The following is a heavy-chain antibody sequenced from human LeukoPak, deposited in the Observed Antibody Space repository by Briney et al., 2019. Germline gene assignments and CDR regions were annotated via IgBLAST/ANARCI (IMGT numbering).Heavy chain of an antibody. CDR3: ARGYCTNGVCSENYYYYYMDV. CDR1: GGSFSGYY. Sequence: SETLSLTCAVYGGSFSGYYWSWIRQPPGKGLEWIGEIKHSGSTNYNPSLKSRVTISVDTSKNQFSLKLSSVTAADTAVYYCARGYCTNGVCSENYYYYYMDVWGKGTTVTVSS. D-gene: IGHD2-8*01. CDR2: IKHSGST. V-gene: IGHV4-34*01. J-gene: IGHJ6*03.